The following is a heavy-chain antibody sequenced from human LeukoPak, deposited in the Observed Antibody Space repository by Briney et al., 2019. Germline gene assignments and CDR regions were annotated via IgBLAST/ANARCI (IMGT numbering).Heavy chain of an antibody. Sequence: GGSLRLSCAASGFTFSSYWMSWVRQAPGKGLEWVANIKQDGSEKYYVDSVKGRFTISRDNAKNSLYLQMNSLRAEDTAVYYCARSSGWSLYYYYGMDVWGQGTTVTVSS. CDR3: ARSSGWSLYYYYGMDV. CDR1: GFTFSSYW. J-gene: IGHJ6*02. V-gene: IGHV3-7*01. D-gene: IGHD6-19*01. CDR2: IKQDGSEK.